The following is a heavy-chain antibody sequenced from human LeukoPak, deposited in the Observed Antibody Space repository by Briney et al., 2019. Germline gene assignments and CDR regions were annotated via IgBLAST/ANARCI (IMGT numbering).Heavy chain of an antibody. Sequence: ASETLSLTCAVYGGSFSGYYWSWIRQPPGKGLEWIGYIYYSGSTNYNPSLKSRVTISVDTSKNQFSLKLSSVTAADTAVYYCASSKYYYDSSGYYSGAFDIWGQGTMVTVSS. J-gene: IGHJ3*02. CDR1: GGSFSGYY. CDR2: IYYSGST. D-gene: IGHD3-22*01. CDR3: ASSKYYYDSSGYYSGAFDI. V-gene: IGHV4-59*01.